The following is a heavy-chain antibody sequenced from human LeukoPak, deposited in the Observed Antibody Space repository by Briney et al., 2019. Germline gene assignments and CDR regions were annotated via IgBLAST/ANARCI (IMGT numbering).Heavy chain of an antibody. CDR1: GYTFTSYA. CDR3: ARGRDSSGWYVTSQDAFDI. J-gene: IGHJ3*02. Sequence: ASVKVSCKASGYTFTSYAMNWVRQAPGQGLEWMGWISAYNGNTNYAQKLQGRVTMTTDTSTSTAYMELRSLRSDDTAVYYCARGRDSSGWYVTSQDAFDIWGQGTMVTVSS. V-gene: IGHV1-18*01. D-gene: IGHD6-19*01. CDR2: ISAYNGNT.